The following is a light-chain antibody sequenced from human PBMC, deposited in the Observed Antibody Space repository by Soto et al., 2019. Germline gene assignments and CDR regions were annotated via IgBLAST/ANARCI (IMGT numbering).Light chain of an antibody. CDR2: EVS. J-gene: IGLJ1*01. CDR3: CSYTSSSTPYV. Sequence: QSALTQPASVSGSPGQSITISCTGTSSDVGGYNYVSWYQQHPGKAPKLMIYEVSNRPSGVSNRFSGSKSGNTASLTISGLQAEDEDDYYCCSYTSSSTPYVFGTGTKLTVL. V-gene: IGLV2-14*01. CDR1: SSDVGGYNY.